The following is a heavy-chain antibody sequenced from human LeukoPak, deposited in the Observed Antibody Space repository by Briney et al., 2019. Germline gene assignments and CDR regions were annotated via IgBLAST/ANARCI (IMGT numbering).Heavy chain of an antibody. CDR2: ISGDGGST. V-gene: IGHV3-43*02. J-gene: IGHJ4*02. D-gene: IGHD5-24*01. CDR3: AKEIATKYYFDY. Sequence: PGGSLRLSCAASGFTFDDYAMHWVRQAPGKGLEWVSLISGDGGSTYYADSVKGRFTISRDSNKNSLYLQMNSLRTEDTALYFCAKEIATKYYFDYWGQGTLVTVSS. CDR1: GFTFDDYA.